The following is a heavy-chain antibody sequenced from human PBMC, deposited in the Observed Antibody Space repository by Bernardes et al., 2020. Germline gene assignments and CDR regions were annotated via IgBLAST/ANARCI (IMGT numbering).Heavy chain of an antibody. V-gene: IGHV4-39*01. Sequence: TLSLTCTVSGGSISSSSYYWGWIRQPPGKGLEWIGSIYYSGSTYYNPSLKSRVTISVDTSKNQFSLKLSSVTAADTAVYYCARGPIVVVVAATPGGLDYWGQGTLVTVSS. D-gene: IGHD2-15*01. CDR3: ARGPIVVVVAATPGGLDY. J-gene: IGHJ4*02. CDR1: GGSISSSSYY. CDR2: IYYSGST.